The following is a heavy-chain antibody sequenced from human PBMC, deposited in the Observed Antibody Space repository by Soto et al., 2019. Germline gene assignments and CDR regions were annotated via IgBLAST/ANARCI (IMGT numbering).Heavy chain of an antibody. CDR1: AGSISSDGFY. Sequence: SETLSLTCSVSAGSISSDGFYWNWIRQPPGRGLEWIGYIYHSGGTYSSPSLRSRVTRSVDTSKNQFTLKLSSVTAADTAAYFCARDRGGYGVFDYWGQGTLVTVSS. J-gene: IGHJ4*02. V-gene: IGHV4-31*03. D-gene: IGHD5-12*01. CDR2: IYHSGGT. CDR3: ARDRGGYGVFDY.